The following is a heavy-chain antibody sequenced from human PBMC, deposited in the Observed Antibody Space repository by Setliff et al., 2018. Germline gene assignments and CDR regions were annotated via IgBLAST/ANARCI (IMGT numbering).Heavy chain of an antibody. J-gene: IGHJ4*02. CDR2: IHSSGNT. V-gene: IGHV4-39*01. Sequence: SETLSLTCTVSGASINSTYYYWSWIRQPPGKGLEWIGYIHSSGNTFYNPSLNSRVTISVDTSKNQFSLKLTSVSAADTAVYSCARRDSTGYYGYSFDFWGQGTLVTVSS. CDR3: ARRDSTGYYGYSFDF. CDR1: GASINSTYYY. D-gene: IGHD3-22*01.